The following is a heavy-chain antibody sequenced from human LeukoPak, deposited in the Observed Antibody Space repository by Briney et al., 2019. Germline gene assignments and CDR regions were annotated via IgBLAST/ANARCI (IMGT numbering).Heavy chain of an antibody. CDR2: IYYSGST. Sequence: SETLSLTCAVSGGSISSSNWWSWVRQPPGKGLEWIGYIYYSGSTYYNPSLKSRVTISVDTSKNQFSLRLSSVTAADTAVYYCASAYYYDSSGHFDYWGQGTLVTVSS. D-gene: IGHD3-22*01. CDR1: GGSISSSNW. V-gene: IGHV4-30-4*01. CDR3: ASAYYYDSSGHFDY. J-gene: IGHJ4*02.